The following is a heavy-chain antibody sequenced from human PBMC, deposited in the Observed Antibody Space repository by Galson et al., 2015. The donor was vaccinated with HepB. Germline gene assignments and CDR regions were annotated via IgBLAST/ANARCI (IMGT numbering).Heavy chain of an antibody. CDR3: AKDKGSGSYYKLYGMDV. Sequence: SLRLSCAASGFTFSSYAMSWVRQAPGKGLEWVSAISGSGGSTYYADSVKGRFTISRDNSKNTLYLQMNSLRAEDTAVYYCAKDKGSGSYYKLYGMDVWGQGTTVTVSS. J-gene: IGHJ6*02. D-gene: IGHD3-10*01. CDR2: ISGSGGST. CDR1: GFTFSSYA. V-gene: IGHV3-23*01.